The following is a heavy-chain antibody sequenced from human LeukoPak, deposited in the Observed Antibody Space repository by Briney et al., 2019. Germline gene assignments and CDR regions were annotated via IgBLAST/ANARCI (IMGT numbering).Heavy chain of an antibody. D-gene: IGHD3-10*01. V-gene: IGHV3-7*04. J-gene: IGHJ4*02. Sequence: PGGSLRLSCAASGFXFSSYWISWVRQAPGKGLEWVANIKQDGSEKYYVDSVKGRFTISRDNAKNSLYLQMNSLRAEDTAVYYCARDPYYYGSGNDYWGQGTLVTVSS. CDR3: ARDPYYYGSGNDY. CDR2: IKQDGSEK. CDR1: GFXFSSYW.